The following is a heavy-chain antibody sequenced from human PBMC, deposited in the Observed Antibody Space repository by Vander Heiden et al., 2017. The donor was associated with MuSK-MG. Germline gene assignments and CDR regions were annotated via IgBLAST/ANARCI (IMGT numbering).Heavy chain of an antibody. Sequence: QVQLVESGGGLVKPGASLRLSCAASGFTFSDYYIHWIRQAPGKGLEWVSYISNRGTITNYADSVKGRFTISRDNVNNSLYLQMNSLRAEDTAVYYCARDGRNWYFDLWGRGTLVTVSS. V-gene: IGHV3-11*01. CDR2: ISNRGTIT. J-gene: IGHJ2*01. CDR1: GFTFSDYY. CDR3: ARDGRNWYFDL.